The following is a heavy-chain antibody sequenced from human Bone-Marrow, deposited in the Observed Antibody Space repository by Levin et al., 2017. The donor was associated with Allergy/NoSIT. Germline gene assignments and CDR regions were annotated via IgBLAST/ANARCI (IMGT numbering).Heavy chain of an antibody. D-gene: IGHD6-13*01. J-gene: IGHJ4*02. V-gene: IGHV1-2*02. Sequence: ASVKVSCTVSGYTFSDYYMHWVRQAPGQGLEWMGWINPKRGDANTAQKFEGRVVLTRDTSISTAYMEVRRLRSDDTALYYCAKGGTSSNDYWGQGTLVTVSS. CDR3: AKGGTSSNDY. CDR1: GYTFSDYY. CDR2: INPKRGDA.